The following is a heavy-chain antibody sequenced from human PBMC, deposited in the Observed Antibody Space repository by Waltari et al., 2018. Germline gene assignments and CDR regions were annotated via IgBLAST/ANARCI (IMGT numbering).Heavy chain of an antibody. CDR3: ASRTDYYDSSGYFDY. D-gene: IGHD3-22*01. CDR2: IYYSGST. V-gene: IGHV4-59*01. Sequence: QVQLQESGPGLVKPSETLSLTCTVSGGSISSYYWSWIRQPPGKGLEWIGYIYYSGSTNYHPSLKSRVTISVDTSKNQFSLKLSSVTAADTAVYYCASRTDYYDSSGYFDYWGQGTLVTVSS. CDR1: GGSISSYY. J-gene: IGHJ4*02.